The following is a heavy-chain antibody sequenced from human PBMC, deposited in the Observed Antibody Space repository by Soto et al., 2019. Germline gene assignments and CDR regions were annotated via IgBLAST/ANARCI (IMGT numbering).Heavy chain of an antibody. D-gene: IGHD3-16*01. J-gene: IGHJ4*02. Sequence: HPGGSLRLSCAASGFTFSNYGMHWVRQPPGKGLEWVAVIRYDGTNIYYADSVKGRFTISRDNSKNTLYLQMNSLRAEDTAVYYCARDNYGIDYWGQGTLVTVSS. V-gene: IGHV3-33*01. CDR3: ARDNYGIDY. CDR1: GFTFSNYG. CDR2: IRYDGTNI.